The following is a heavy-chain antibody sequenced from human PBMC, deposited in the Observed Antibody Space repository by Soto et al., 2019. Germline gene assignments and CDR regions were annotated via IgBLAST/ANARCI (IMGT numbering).Heavy chain of an antibody. Sequence: GESLKISCKGSGYSFTSYWISWVRQMPGKGLEWMGRIDPSDSYTNYSPSFQGHVTISADKSISTAYLQWSSLKASDTAMYYCARRYCRSTSCPRNYSGMDVWGQGTTVTVSS. CDR1: GYSFTSYW. J-gene: IGHJ6*02. V-gene: IGHV5-10-1*01. D-gene: IGHD2-2*01. CDR3: ARRYCRSTSCPRNYSGMDV. CDR2: IDPSDSYT.